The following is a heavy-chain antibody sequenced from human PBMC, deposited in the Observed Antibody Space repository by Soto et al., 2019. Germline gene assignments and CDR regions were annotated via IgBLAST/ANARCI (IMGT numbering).Heavy chain of an antibody. J-gene: IGHJ3*02. CDR3: ARDPGDGYNNI. D-gene: IGHD5-12*01. CDR1: GGTFSSYT. CDR2: IIPILGIA. Sequence: QVQLVQSGAEVKKPGSSVKVSCKASGGTFSSYTISWVRQAPGKGLEWMGRIIPILGIANYAQKFQGRVTITADKSTSTAYMELSSLRSEDTAVYYCARDPGDGYNNIWGQGTMVTVSS. V-gene: IGHV1-69*08.